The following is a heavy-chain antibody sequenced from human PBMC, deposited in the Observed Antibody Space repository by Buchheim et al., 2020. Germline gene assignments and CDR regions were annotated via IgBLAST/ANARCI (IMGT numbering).Heavy chain of an antibody. CDR2: IYYSGST. V-gene: IGHV4-39*01. CDR1: GGSISSTTYY. CDR3: ARGRLDSNRPRLNWFDP. D-gene: IGHD4-11*01. Sequence: QLQLQESGPGLVKPSETLSLTCTVSGGSISSTTYYWGWIRQPPGKGLEWIGSIYYSGSTYYNPSLKSRVTISVDTSKNQFSLKLSSVTAADTAVYYCARGRLDSNRPRLNWFDPWGQGTL. J-gene: IGHJ5*02.